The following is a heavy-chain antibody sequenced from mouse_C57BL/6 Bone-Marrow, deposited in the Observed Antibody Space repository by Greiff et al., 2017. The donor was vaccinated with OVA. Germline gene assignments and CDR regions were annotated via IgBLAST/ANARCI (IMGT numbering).Heavy chain of an antibody. J-gene: IGHJ3*01. CDR2: IYPRSGNT. CDR3: ARTVPYRGFAY. D-gene: IGHD1-1*01. V-gene: IGHV1-81*01. CDR1: GYTFTSYG. Sequence: QVQLKESGAELARPGASVKLSCKASGYTFTSYGISWVKQRTGQGLEWIGEIYPRSGNTYYNEKFKGKATLTADKSSSTAYMELRSLTSEDSAVYFCARTVPYRGFAYWGQGTLVTVSA.